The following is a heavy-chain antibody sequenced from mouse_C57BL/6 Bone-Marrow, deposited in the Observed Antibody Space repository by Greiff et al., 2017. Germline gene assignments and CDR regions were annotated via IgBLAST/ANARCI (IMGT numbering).Heavy chain of an antibody. CDR3: ARNGIYDCFPWFAY. J-gene: IGHJ3*01. V-gene: IGHV1-19*01. CDR2: INPYNGGT. CDR1: GYTFTDYY. Sequence: EVQLPQSGPVLVKPGASVKMSCKASGYTFTDYYMNWVKQSHGKSLEWIGVINPYNGGTSYNQKFKGKATLTVDKSSSTAYMELNSLTSEDSAVYYCARNGIYDCFPWFAYWGQGTLVTVSA. D-gene: IGHD2-3*01.